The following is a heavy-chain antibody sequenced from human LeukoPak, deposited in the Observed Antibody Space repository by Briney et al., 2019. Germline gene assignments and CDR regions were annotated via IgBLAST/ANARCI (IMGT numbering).Heavy chain of an antibody. Sequence: GGSLRLSCAASGFTFSSHWMSWVRQAPGKGLEWVAKIKHDGSEKYYVDSVKGRLIISRDNAKNSLYLQMNSLRAEDTAVYYCARGYCSGGSCSKYDYWGQGTLVTVSS. D-gene: IGHD2-15*01. CDR2: IKHDGSEK. J-gene: IGHJ4*02. CDR1: GFTFSSHW. V-gene: IGHV3-7*01. CDR3: ARGYCSGGSCSKYDY.